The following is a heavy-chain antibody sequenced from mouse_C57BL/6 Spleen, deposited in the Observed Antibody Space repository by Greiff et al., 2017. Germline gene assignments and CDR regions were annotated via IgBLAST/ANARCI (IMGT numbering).Heavy chain of an antibody. CDR3: ARDDGYYFDY. J-gene: IGHJ2*01. Sequence: QVQLKESGPGLVQPSQSLSITCPVSGFSLTSYGVHWVRQSPGKGLEWLGVIWSGGSTDYNAAFISRLGISKDNSKSQVFFKMNSLQADDTAIYYCARDDGYYFDYWGQGTTLTVSS. CDR1: GFSLTSYG. V-gene: IGHV2-2*01. CDR2: IWSGGST. D-gene: IGHD2-3*01.